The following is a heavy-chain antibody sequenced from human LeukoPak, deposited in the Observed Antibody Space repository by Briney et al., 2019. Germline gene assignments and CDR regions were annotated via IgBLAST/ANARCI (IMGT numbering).Heavy chain of an antibody. CDR2: ISSSSSYI. CDR3: ARGGGKYSSSWLNWFDP. Sequence: GGSLRLSCAASGFTFSSYSMNWVRQAPGKGLEWVSSISSSSSYIYYADSVKGRFTISRDNAKNSLYLQMNSLRAEDTAEYYRARGGGKYSSSWLNWFDPWGQGTLVTVSS. CDR1: GFTFSSYS. J-gene: IGHJ5*02. D-gene: IGHD6-13*01. V-gene: IGHV3-21*01.